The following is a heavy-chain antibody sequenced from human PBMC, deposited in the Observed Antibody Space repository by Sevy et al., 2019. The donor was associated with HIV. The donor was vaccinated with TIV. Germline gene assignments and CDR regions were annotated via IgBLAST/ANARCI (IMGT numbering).Heavy chain of an antibody. D-gene: IGHD4-17*01. J-gene: IGHJ4*02. CDR3: TTDREYGDYKGGFDY. V-gene: IGHV3-15*01. CDR2: IRSNTDGGTT. Sequence: GGSLRLSCAVSGFTFTNAWMGWVRHAPGKGLEWVGRIRSNTDGGTTDYAAPLKGRFTISRDDSKNTLYLQMNILKSADTAVYYCTTDREYGDYKGGFDYWGQGTLVTVSS. CDR1: GFTFTNAW.